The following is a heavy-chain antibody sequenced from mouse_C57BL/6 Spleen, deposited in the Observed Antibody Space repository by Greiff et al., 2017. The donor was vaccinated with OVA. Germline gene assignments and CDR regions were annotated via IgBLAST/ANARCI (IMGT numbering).Heavy chain of an antibody. J-gene: IGHJ4*01. CDR3: ARGGYGSSYSYAMDY. CDR2: IDPSDSYT. Sequence: QVQLKQPGAELVRPGTSVKLSCKASGYTFTSYWMHWVKQRPGQGLEWIGVIDPSDSYTNYNQKFKGKATLTVDTSSSTAYMQLSSLTSEDSAVYYCARGGYGSSYSYAMDYWGQGTSVTVSS. CDR1: GYTFTSYW. D-gene: IGHD1-1*01. V-gene: IGHV1-59*01.